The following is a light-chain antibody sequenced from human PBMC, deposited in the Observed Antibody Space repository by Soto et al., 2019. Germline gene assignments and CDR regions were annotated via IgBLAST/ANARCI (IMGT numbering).Light chain of an antibody. J-gene: IGKJ3*01. Sequence: EIVLTQSPATLSLSPGERATVSCRASQSVGSYLTWYQQKPGQAPRLPIYDASNRATGIPARFSGSGSGTDFTLTISSLEPEDFAVYYCQHRSNWPPNFGPGTKVDIK. CDR3: QHRSNWPPN. CDR1: QSVGSY. V-gene: IGKV3-11*01. CDR2: DAS.